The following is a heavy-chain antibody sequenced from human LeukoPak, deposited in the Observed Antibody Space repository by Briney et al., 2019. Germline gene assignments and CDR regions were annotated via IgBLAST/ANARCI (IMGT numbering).Heavy chain of an antibody. J-gene: IGHJ4*02. V-gene: IGHV3-30*02. CDR2: VMPVRNER. CDR3: AKALTNGYCFEY. CDR1: GFRFSDYV. D-gene: IGHD5-24*01. Sequence: GLALPVSCAASGFRFSDYVMQGVRQVPARGRHWRALVMPVRNERYYADSVKGLVTVSRDNPKNTSYPQMDSLRPEASAADYSAKALTNGYCFEYWGRGNLVTVSS.